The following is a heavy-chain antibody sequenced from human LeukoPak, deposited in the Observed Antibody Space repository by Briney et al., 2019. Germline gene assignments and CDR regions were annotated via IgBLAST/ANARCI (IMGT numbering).Heavy chain of an antibody. D-gene: IGHD4-17*01. CDR3: ARVVSQYGDYAWIVNWFDP. V-gene: IGHV4-61*09. CDR1: GGSVSTGSYY. J-gene: IGHJ5*02. Sequence: SETLSLTCTVSGGSVSTGSYYWSWIRQPAGRGLEWIGHIHTSGTMNYNASLKSRVRISVETSKNQFSLKLSSVIAADTAVYYCARVVSQYGDYAWIVNWFDPWGQGTLVTVSS. CDR2: IHTSGTM.